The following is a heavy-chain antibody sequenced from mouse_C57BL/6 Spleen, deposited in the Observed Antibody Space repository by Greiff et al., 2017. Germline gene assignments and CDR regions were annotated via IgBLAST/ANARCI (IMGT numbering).Heavy chain of an antibody. Sequence: QVQLKQPGAELVKPGASVKMSCKASGYTFTSYWITWVKQRPGQGLDWIGDIYPGSGSTNYNEKFKSKATLTVDTSSSTAYMQLSSLTSEDSAVYYCASPYDYAWFAYWGQGTLVTVSA. D-gene: IGHD2-4*01. CDR1: GYTFTSYW. J-gene: IGHJ3*01. V-gene: IGHV1-55*01. CDR3: ASPYDYAWFAY. CDR2: IYPGSGST.